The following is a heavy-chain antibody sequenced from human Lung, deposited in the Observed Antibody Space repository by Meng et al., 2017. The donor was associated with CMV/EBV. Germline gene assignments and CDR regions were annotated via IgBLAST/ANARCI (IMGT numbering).Heavy chain of an antibody. CDR1: SGSLTDYF. V-gene: IGHV4-34*01. CDR2: ISHSGRT. D-gene: IGHD1-1*01. Sequence: SCAVYSGSLTDYFWSWIRQSPEKGLEWIGDISHSGRTNYNPSLKSRVTISVDTSSNQFFLKVTSVPAADTAVYYCARGRTDFDSWGQGTLVTVSS. CDR3: ARGRTDFDS. J-gene: IGHJ4*02.